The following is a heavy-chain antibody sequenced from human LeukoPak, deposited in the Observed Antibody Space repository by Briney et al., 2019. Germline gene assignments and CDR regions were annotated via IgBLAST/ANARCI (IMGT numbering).Heavy chain of an antibody. J-gene: IGHJ6*02. CDR1: GFTFSSYG. Sequence: PGGSLRLSCAASGFTFSSYGMHWVRQAPGKGLEWVAVIWYDGSNKYYADSVKGRFTISRDNPKNTLYLQMNSLRAEDTAVYYCARGPGCGGGSCFYYGMDVWGQGTTVTVSS. V-gene: IGHV3-33*01. D-gene: IGHD2-15*01. CDR3: ARGPGCGGGSCFYYGMDV. CDR2: IWYDGSNK.